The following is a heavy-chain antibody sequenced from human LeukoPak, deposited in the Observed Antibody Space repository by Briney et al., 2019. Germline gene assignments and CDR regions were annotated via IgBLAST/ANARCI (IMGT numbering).Heavy chain of an antibody. J-gene: IGHJ4*02. CDR3: AGVTTFVGYDWYYFDY. CDR1: GGTFSSYA. V-gene: IGHV1-69*13. CDR2: IIPIFGTA. Sequence: SVKVSCKASGGTFSSYAISWVRQAPGQGLEWMGGIIPIFGTANYAQKFQGRVTITADGSTSTAYMELSSLRSEDTAVYYCAGVTTFVGYDWYYFDYWGQGTLVTVSS. D-gene: IGHD4-11*01.